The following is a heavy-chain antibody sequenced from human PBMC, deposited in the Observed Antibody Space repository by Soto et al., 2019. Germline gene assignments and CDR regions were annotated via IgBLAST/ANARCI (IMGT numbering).Heavy chain of an antibody. CDR3: GGGEILPSYDVLTEYYFDY. Sequence: GESLKISCKGSVYRFISYWISWVRQMPGKGLEWMGRIDPSDSYSNFSPSFQGHVTISVDKSISTAYLHWSSLKASDTAMYYCGGGEILPSYDVLTEYYFDYCFQGKLRTGS. CDR1: VYRFISYW. D-gene: IGHD3-9*01. J-gene: IGHJ4*02. V-gene: IGHV5-10-1*01. CDR2: IDPSDSYS.